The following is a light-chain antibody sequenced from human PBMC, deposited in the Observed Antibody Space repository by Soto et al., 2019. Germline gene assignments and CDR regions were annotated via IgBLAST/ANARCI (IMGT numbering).Light chain of an antibody. V-gene: IGKV3-20*01. CDR1: QSISSDY. CDR2: AAS. J-gene: IGKJ5*01. CDR3: QQSSRSPVT. Sequence: EIVLTQSPDTLSLSPGERATLSCGASQSISSDYLAWYQQKPGQVPRLLMSAASSRATGIPDRFSGSGSGTDFTLTISRLEPEDFAVYYCQQSSRSPVTFGRGTRLEIK.